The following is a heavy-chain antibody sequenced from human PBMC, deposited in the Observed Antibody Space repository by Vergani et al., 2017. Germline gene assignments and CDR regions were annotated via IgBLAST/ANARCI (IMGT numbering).Heavy chain of an antibody. J-gene: IGHJ6*02. CDR1: GFTFSDYY. Sequence: QVQLVESGGGLVKPGGSLRLSCAASGFTFSDYYMSWIRQAPGKGLEWVSYISSSGSTIYYADSVKGRFTISRDNAKNSLYLQMNSLRAEDTAVYYCAKAYYGSGSPFYYYYYGMDVWGQGTTVTVSS. V-gene: IGHV3-11*04. D-gene: IGHD3-10*01. CDR3: AKAYYGSGSPFYYYYYGMDV. CDR2: ISSSGSTI.